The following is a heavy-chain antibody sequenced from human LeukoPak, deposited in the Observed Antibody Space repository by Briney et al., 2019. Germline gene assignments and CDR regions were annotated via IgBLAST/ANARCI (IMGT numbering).Heavy chain of an antibody. V-gene: IGHV3-23*01. Sequence: GGSLRLSCAASGFTFSSYAMSWVRQAPGKGLERVSAISGSGGSTYYADSVKGRFTISRDNSKNTLYLQMNSLRAEDTAVYYCAKDGPRSITMVRAYDYWGQGTLVTVSS. D-gene: IGHD3-10*01. CDR2: ISGSGGST. CDR3: AKDGPRSITMVRAYDY. J-gene: IGHJ4*02. CDR1: GFTFSSYA.